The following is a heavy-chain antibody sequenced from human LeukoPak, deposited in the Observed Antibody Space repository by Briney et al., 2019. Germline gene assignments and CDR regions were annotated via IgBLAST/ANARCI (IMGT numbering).Heavy chain of an antibody. CDR2: FYYTGST. CDR3: VSTNDQLHYDSSGYYGY. D-gene: IGHD3-22*01. J-gene: IGHJ4*02. Sequence: PSETLSLTCNVSGASISTSSHYWGWIRQPPGKALEWIGTFYYTGSTFYNPSLKSRVTISEDTSENQFSLKLTSVTAADTAVYYCVSTNDQLHYDSSGYYGYWGQGTLVTVSS. CDR1: GASISTSSHY. V-gene: IGHV4-39*07.